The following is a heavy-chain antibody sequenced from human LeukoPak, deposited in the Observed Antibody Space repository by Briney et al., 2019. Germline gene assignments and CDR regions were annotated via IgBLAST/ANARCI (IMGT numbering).Heavy chain of an antibody. CDR3: AKEGYSGSYHDATFDY. J-gene: IGHJ4*02. V-gene: IGHV3-30*18. CDR1: GFTFSSYG. CDR2: ISYDGSNK. D-gene: IGHD1-26*01. Sequence: GSLRLSCAASGFTFSSYGMHWVRQAPGKGLEWVAVISYDGSNKYYADSVKGRFTISRDNSKNTLYLQMNSLRAEDAAVYYCAKEGYSGSYHDATFDYWGQGTLVTVSS.